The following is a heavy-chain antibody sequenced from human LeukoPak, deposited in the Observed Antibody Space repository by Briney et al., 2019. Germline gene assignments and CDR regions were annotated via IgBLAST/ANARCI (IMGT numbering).Heavy chain of an antibody. CDR1: GGSFSGYY. V-gene: IGHV4-34*01. CDR3: ARECQGVTTMGFDY. D-gene: IGHD4-23*01. Sequence: SETRSLTCAVYGGSFSGYYWSWIRQPPGKGLEWIGEINHSGSTNYNPSLKSRVTISVDTSKNQFSLKLSSVTAADTAVYYCARECQGVTTMGFDYWGQGTLVTVSS. J-gene: IGHJ4*02. CDR2: INHSGST.